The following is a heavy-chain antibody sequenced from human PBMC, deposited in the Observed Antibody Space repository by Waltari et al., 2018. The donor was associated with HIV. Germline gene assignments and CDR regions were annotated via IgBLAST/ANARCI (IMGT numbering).Heavy chain of an antibody. CDR3: ARERKVVGASPYYGLDV. J-gene: IGHJ6*02. CDR1: GYNFITYA. D-gene: IGHD2-15*01. Sequence: QVLLVQSGAEVKKPGASVRVSCKTSGYNFITYAIHWVRQAPGHRPEWMGYITTVNGNTKYSQKFQGRVTITRDTSTTTAHMELSRLRSEDTAIYYCARERKVVGASPYYGLDVWGQGTTVTVSS. V-gene: IGHV1-3*04. CDR2: ITTVNGNT.